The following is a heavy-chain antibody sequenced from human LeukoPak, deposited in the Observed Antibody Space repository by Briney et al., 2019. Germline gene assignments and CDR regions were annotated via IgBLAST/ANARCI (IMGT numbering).Heavy chain of an antibody. CDR1: GLSFGSYS. CDR3: ARGPNTDYGRRYYYYMDV. V-gene: IGHV3-7*01. CDR2: IKRDGTEK. J-gene: IGHJ6*03. Sequence: PGGSLRLSCAASGLSFGSYSMSWVRQAPGKGLEWVANIKRDGTEKYYVGSVEGRFTISRDNAKNSLYLQMNSLRAEDTAVYYCARGPNTDYGRRYYYYMDVWGKGTTVTVSS. D-gene: IGHD4-17*01.